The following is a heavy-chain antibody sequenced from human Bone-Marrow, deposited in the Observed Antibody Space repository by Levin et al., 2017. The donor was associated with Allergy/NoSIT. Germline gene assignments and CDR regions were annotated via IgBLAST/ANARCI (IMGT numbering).Heavy chain of an antibody. D-gene: IGHD2-21*02. CDR2: IEPSDSYT. V-gene: IGHV5-10-1*01. CDR1: GYQFSTYV. J-gene: IGHJ4*02. Sequence: GESLKISCTASGYQFSTYVISWVRQMSGKGLEWMGNIEPSDSYTNYSPSFQGHVTFSVDKSSGTAYLQWNSLRVSDTAMYFCARHDGYNLAGGDLDCWGQGTQVTVSS. CDR3: ARHDGYNLAGGDLDC.